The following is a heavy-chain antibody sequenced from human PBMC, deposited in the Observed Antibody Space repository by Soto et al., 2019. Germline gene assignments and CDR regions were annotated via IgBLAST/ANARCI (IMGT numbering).Heavy chain of an antibody. J-gene: IGHJ4*02. CDR1: SGSMSSAGYS. Sequence: QLQLQESGSSLVEPAQTLSLTCDVSSGSMSSAGYSWNWIRQPPGEGLERIGYIYHSGRFLYNPSLKHRVTISLDRSKNQFSLRLSSVTAADTAVFYFARGVGYSTGWWPYYFDYWGQGAMVTVSS. CDR2: IYHSGRF. V-gene: IGHV4-30-2*01. CDR3: ARGVGYSTGWWPYYFDY. D-gene: IGHD6-19*01.